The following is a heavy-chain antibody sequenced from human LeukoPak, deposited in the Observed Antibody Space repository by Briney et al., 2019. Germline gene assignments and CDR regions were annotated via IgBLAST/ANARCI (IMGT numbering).Heavy chain of an antibody. CDR1: GFTVSGNY. J-gene: IGHJ4*02. CDR3: AKGKFGDPLNY. D-gene: IGHD3-10*01. Sequence: PGGSLRLSCTASGFTVSGNYMNWVRQAPGKGLEWVSVIYTDGNIYYADSVRGRFTTSKDNSKNTVDLLMNSVRAEDTALYFCAKGKFGDPLNYWGQGTLVTVSS. V-gene: IGHV3-53*01. CDR2: IYTDGNI.